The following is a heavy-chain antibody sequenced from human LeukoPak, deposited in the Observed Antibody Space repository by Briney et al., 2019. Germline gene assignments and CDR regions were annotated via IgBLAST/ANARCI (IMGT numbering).Heavy chain of an antibody. J-gene: IGHJ6*02. CDR2: IDPSDSYT. Sequence: GESLKISCKDSGHSFTSYWISWVRQMPGKGLEWMGRIDPSDSYTNYSPSFQGHVTISVDKSISTAYLQCTSLKSSDSAMYYCARRGYYYYGMDVWGQGTTVTVSS. CDR3: ARRGYYYYGMDV. D-gene: IGHD3-10*01. V-gene: IGHV5-10-1*01. CDR1: GHSFTSYW.